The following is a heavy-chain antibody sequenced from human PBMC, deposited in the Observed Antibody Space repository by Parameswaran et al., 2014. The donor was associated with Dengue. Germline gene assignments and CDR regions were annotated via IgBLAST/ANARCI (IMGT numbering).Heavy chain of an antibody. CDR2: INPNNGDR. D-gene: IGHD6-25*01. J-gene: IGHJ6*02. Sequence: WVRQAPGQGLEWMGWINPNNGDRNYAQKFQGRVTVTRDTSITTSYMELSSLRSDDTAVYFCARVGSGEYWVTNGLDVWGQGTTVTVSS. V-gene: IGHV1-2*02. CDR3: ARVGSGEYWVTNGLDV.